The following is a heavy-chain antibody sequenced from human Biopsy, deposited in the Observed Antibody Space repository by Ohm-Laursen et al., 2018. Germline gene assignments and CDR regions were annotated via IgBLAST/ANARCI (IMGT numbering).Heavy chain of an antibody. D-gene: IGHD3-9*01. CDR3: ATKLTGYFHH. Sequence: SSVKVSCKTSGGTLITYAISRVRQAPGQGLEWLGGNIPILGTGNYAQKFQDRVTVAADTSTSTATMELRSLRSDDTAVYYCATKLTGYFHHWGQGTLVIVSS. V-gene: IGHV1-69*06. CDR1: GGTLITYA. J-gene: IGHJ1*01. CDR2: NIPILGTG.